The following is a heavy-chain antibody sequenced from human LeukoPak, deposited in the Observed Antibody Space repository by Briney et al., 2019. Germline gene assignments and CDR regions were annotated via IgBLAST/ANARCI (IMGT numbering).Heavy chain of an antibody. J-gene: IGHJ6*03. D-gene: IGHD3-16*01. Sequence: GGSLRLSCAASGFTFSSYYMNWVRQAPGKGLEWVSSISNSRSYIYYGDSVKGRFTISRDNAKNSLYLQMNSLRAEDTAVYYCARDLDYYMDVWGKGTTVTVSS. CDR3: ARDLDYYMDV. CDR1: GFTFSSYY. V-gene: IGHV3-21*01. CDR2: ISNSRSYI.